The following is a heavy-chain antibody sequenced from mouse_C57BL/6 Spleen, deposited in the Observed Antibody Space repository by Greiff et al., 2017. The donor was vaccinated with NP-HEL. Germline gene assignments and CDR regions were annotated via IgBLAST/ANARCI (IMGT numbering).Heavy chain of an antibody. CDR1: GYTFTSYW. Sequence: QVQLQQPGAELVKPGASVKLSCKASGYTFTSYWMHWVKQRPGQGLEWIGMIHPNSGSTNYNEKFKSKATLTVDKSSSTAYMQLSSLTSEDSAVYYCARAPSTMVTTGGYYCDYWGQGTTLTVSS. CDR3: ARAPSTMVTTGGYYCDY. CDR2: IHPNSGST. D-gene: IGHD2-2*01. V-gene: IGHV1-64*01. J-gene: IGHJ2*01.